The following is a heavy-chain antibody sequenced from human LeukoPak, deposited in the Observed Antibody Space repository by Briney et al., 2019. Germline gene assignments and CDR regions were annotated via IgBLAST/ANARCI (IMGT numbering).Heavy chain of an antibody. J-gene: IGHJ4*02. CDR3: AKVVYYGSGSLGGFDY. V-gene: IGHV3-30*18. Sequence: GGSLRLSCAASGFTFSSYGMHWLRQPRGKGLEWVAVISYDGSNKYYVDCVKGRFTSSRDNSKYTLYLQMNSLRAEATALYYCAKVVYYGSGSLGGFDYWGQGTLATVSS. CDR2: ISYDGSNK. CDR1: GFTFSSYG. D-gene: IGHD3-10*01.